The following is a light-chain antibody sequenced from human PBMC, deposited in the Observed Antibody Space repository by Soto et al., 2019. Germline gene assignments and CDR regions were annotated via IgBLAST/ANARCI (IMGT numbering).Light chain of an antibody. CDR2: EVS. Sequence: QSVLTQPPSASGSPGQSVTISCTGTSSDIGAYNYVSWYQQHPGKAPKLMIPEVSKRPSGVPDRFSGSKSGNPASLTVSGLQAEDEADYYCSSYAGSNDRWVFGGGTKLTVL. CDR1: SSDIGAYNY. V-gene: IGLV2-8*01. J-gene: IGLJ3*02. CDR3: SSYAGSNDRWV.